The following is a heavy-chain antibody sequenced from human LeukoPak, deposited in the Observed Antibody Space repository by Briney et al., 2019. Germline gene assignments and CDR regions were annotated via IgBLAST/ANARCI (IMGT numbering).Heavy chain of an antibody. V-gene: IGHV3-11*03. CDR1: GFTFSDYY. Sequence: GGSLRLSCAASGFTFSDYYMNWLRQAPGKGLEWVSYITSSSYTNYADSVKGRFTISRDNAKNSLYLQMNSLRAEDTAVYYCARSRFGIDAFDTGGQGTMVTVSS. CDR3: ARSRFGIDAFDT. J-gene: IGHJ3*02. CDR2: ITSSSYT. D-gene: IGHD3-10*01.